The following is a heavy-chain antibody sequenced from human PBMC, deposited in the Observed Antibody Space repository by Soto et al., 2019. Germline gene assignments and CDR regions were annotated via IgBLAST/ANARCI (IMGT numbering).Heavy chain of an antibody. CDR2: VHSSGSG. Sequence: PSETLSLTCTVSGGSISGTNTYWAWIRQPPGKGLEWIGNVHSSGSGHYSPSLKSRAAISLDASANQFSLRLNSVTAADTAVYYCARHKGAWTCAPDCYSTFDIWGQGTMVTVSS. V-gene: IGHV4-39*01. J-gene: IGHJ3*02. D-gene: IGHD2-21*02. CDR1: GGSISGTNTY. CDR3: ARHKGAWTCAPDCYSTFDI.